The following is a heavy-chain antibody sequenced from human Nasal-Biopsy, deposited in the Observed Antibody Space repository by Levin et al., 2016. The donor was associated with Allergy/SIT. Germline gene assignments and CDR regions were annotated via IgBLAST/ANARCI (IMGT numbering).Heavy chain of an antibody. V-gene: IGHV1-69*13. J-gene: IGHJ6*02. CDR2: IVPIFGTP. Sequence: SVKVSCKSSGDSFSSYGINWVRQAPGQGPEWMGGIVPIFGTPTYAQNFQGRVTLTADDSTNTVYMDLSNLNSDDTAIYYCARGRGDHCTGGTCYYYYGMDIWGQGTTVTVSS. D-gene: IGHD2-8*02. CDR1: GDSFSSYG. CDR3: ARGRGDHCTGGTCYYYYGMDI.